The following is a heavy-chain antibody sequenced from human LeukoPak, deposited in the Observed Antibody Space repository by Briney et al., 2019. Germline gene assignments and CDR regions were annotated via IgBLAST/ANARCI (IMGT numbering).Heavy chain of an antibody. CDR3: AKEREYSGYEPPPNDY. CDR2: VSSSGRHM. J-gene: IGHJ4*02. D-gene: IGHD5-12*01. Sequence: GGSLRLSCAASGFTFSSYSMNWVRQAPGKGLEWVSSVSSSGRHMYYADSVKGRFTISRDNAKNLLYLQMNSLRAEDTAVYYCAKEREYSGYEPPPNDYWGQGTLVTVSS. CDR1: GFTFSSYS. V-gene: IGHV3-21*04.